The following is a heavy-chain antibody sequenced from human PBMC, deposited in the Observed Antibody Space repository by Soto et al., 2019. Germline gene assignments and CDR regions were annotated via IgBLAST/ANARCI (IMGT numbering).Heavy chain of an antibody. Sequence: QVQLQESGPGLVKPSQTLSLTGTVSGGSSSSGDYYWSWIRQRPGKGLEWIGYIYYSGSTYYNPSLKSRVTRSVDTSKNQFSLKLSSVTAADTAVYYGARDGPRVVIWSEDAFDFWGQGTMVTVSS. V-gene: IGHV4-30-4*01. CDR3: ARDGPRVVIWSEDAFDF. D-gene: IGHD3-22*01. J-gene: IGHJ3*01. CDR2: IYYSGST. CDR1: GGSSSSGDYY.